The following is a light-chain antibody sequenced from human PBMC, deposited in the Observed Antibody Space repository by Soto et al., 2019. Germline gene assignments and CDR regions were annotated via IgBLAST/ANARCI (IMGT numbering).Light chain of an antibody. CDR1: SSNIGAGYD. CDR3: QSYDSSLSVLVV. J-gene: IGLJ2*01. CDR2: GNS. Sequence: QPVLTQPPSVSGAPGQRVTISCTGSSSNIGAGYDVHWYQQFPGTAPKLLIYGNSNRASGVPDRFSGSKSGTSASLAITGLQAEDEADYYCQSYDSSLSVLVVFGGGTKLTVL. V-gene: IGLV1-40*01.